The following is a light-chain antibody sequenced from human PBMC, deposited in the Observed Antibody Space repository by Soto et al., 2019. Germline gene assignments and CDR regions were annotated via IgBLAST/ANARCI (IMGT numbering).Light chain of an antibody. CDR1: QSVSSN. Sequence: EIVMTQSPAPLSVSPGERATLSCRASQSVSSNLAWYQQTPGQAPRLLIYGASTRATGIPARFSGSGSGTEFTLTISSRQSEDFAVYYCQQYNNWPLTFGGGTKVEIK. CDR3: QQYNNWPLT. J-gene: IGKJ4*01. V-gene: IGKV3-15*01. CDR2: GAS.